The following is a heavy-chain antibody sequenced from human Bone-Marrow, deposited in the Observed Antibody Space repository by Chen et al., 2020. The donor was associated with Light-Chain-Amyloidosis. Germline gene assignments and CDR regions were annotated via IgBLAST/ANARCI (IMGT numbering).Heavy chain of an antibody. D-gene: IGHD5-12*01. CDR1: GFTFRTSW. J-gene: IGHJ4*02. CDR3: SREFTGYDDY. CDR2: INPDGTRV. V-gene: IGHV3-74*01. Sequence: DVQLLESGGGLVQPGGSLRLSCAASGFTFRTSWMHWVRQAPGKSLVWVSRINPDGTRVDYADSVRGRFTISRDDAKSTVYLQRNSLRAEDTAVYYCSREFTGYDDYWGQGTLVTVSS.